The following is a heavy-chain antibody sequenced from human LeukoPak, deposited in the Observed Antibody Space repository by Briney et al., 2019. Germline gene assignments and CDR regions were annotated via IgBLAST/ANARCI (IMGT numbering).Heavy chain of an antibody. V-gene: IGHV1-18*01. J-gene: IGHJ5*02. Sequence: ASVKVSCKASGYTFTCYGISWVRQAPGQGLEWMGWISAYNGNTNYAQKLQGRVTMTTDTSTSTAYMELRSLRSDDTAVYYCAREDTAMGNNWFDPWGQGTLVTVSS. CDR2: ISAYNGNT. CDR1: GYTFTCYG. CDR3: AREDTAMGNNWFDP. D-gene: IGHD5-18*01.